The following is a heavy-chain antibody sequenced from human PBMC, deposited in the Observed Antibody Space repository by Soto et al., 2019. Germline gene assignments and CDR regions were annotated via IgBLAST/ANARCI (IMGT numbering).Heavy chain of an antibody. CDR1: GGSISSYY. V-gene: IGHV4-59*01. CDR3: ARDKEVTVTTDRHAFDI. J-gene: IGHJ3*02. D-gene: IGHD4-17*01. Sequence: SETLSLTCTVSGGSISSYYWSWIRQPSGKGLEWIGYIYYSGSTNYNPSLKSRVTISVDTSKNQFSLKLSSVTAADTAVYYCARDKEVTVTTDRHAFDIWGQGTMVTVSS. CDR2: IYYSGST.